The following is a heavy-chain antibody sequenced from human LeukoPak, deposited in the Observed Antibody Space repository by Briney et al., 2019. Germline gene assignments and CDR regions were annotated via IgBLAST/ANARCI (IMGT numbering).Heavy chain of an antibody. D-gene: IGHD3-3*01. J-gene: IGHJ4*02. CDR2: IYTSGST. V-gene: IGHV4-61*02. Sequence: SETLSLTCTVSGGSISSGSYYWSWIRQPAGKGLEWIGRIYTSGSTNYNPSLKSRVTISVDTSKNQFSLKLSYVTAADTAVYYCARGPNDFWSGYYTPYFDYWGQGTLVTVSS. CDR3: ARGPNDFWSGYYTPYFDY. CDR1: GGSISSGSYY.